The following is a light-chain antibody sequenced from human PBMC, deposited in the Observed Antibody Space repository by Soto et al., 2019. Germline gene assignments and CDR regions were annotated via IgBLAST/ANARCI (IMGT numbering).Light chain of an antibody. CDR2: GAS. J-gene: IGKJ1*01. CDR3: QQYDNFPWT. V-gene: IGKV3-20*01. CDR1: QSVSSSY. Sequence: EIVLTQSPGTLSLSPGERATLSCRASQSVSSSYLAWYQQKPGQAPRLVIYGASSRATGIPDRLSGGGSGTDFTLTISRLEPEDFAVYYCQQYDNFPWTFGQGTKVEIK.